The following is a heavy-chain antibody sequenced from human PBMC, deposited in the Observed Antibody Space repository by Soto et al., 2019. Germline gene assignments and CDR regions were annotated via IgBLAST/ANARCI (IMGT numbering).Heavy chain of an antibody. J-gene: IGHJ3*02. V-gene: IGHV1-2*04. CDR2: INPNSGGT. CDR3: ARDSVNTNYYDSSGYPDI. Sequence: QVQLVQSGAEVKKPGASVKVSCKASGYTFTGYYMHWVRQAPGQGLEWMGWINPNSGGTNYAQKFQGWVTMTRDTYISTAYMELSRLRSDDTAVYYCARDSVNTNYYDSSGYPDIWGQGTMVTVSS. D-gene: IGHD3-22*01. CDR1: GYTFTGYY.